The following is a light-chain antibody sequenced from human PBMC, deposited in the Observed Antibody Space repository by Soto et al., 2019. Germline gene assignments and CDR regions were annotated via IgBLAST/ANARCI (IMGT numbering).Light chain of an antibody. V-gene: IGLV1-44*01. CDR1: SPNIGSNT. CDR2: TNY. J-gene: IGLJ2*01. Sequence: QAVVTQPPSASGTPGQRVTISCSGSSPNIGSNTVNWYQQLPGTAPKLLIYTNYQRPSGVPDRFAGSKSGTSASLAISGLQSEDEADYYCATWDDGLSGVVFGGGTKLTVL. CDR3: ATWDDGLSGVV.